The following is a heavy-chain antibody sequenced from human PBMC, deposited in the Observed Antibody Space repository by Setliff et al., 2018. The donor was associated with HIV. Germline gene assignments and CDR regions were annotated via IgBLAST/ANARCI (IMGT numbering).Heavy chain of an antibody. Sequence: PSQTLSLTCVVSGASISDGTFYWSWIRQPAGKGLEWIGHLYIRTGTTNYSPSLKGRVTISLDTSNNQFSLSLSSVTASDTAVYFCARSQETSVAATEIWGQGTMVTVSS. CDR1: GASISDGTFY. V-gene: IGHV4-61*09. CDR2: LYIRTGTT. J-gene: IGHJ3*02. CDR3: ARSQETSVAATEI. D-gene: IGHD2-15*01.